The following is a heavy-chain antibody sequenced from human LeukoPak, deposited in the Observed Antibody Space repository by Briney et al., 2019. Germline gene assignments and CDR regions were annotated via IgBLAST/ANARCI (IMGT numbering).Heavy chain of an antibody. D-gene: IGHD3-10*01. Sequence: SETLSLTCTASGGSVSSGSYYWSWIRQPPGKGLEWIGYIYYSGSTNYNPSLKSRVTISVDTSKNQFSLKLSSVTAADTAVYYCARDKGSGLDYYYYYGMDVWGKGTTVTVSS. CDR2: IYYSGST. J-gene: IGHJ6*04. V-gene: IGHV4-61*01. CDR3: ARDKGSGLDYYYYYGMDV. CDR1: GGSVSSGSYY.